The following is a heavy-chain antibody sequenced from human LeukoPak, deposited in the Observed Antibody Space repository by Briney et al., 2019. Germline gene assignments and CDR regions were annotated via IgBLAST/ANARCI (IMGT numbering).Heavy chain of an antibody. CDR1: GFTFSRYW. Sequence: GGSLRLSCAASGFTFSRYWMHWVRQAPGKGLVWVSRVNSDESSTTYADSVKGRFTISSDNAKNTLYLQMNSLGAEDTAAYYCARGNYYGMDVWGQGTTVIVSS. V-gene: IGHV3-74*03. CDR3: ARGNYYGMDV. J-gene: IGHJ6*02. D-gene: IGHD3-10*01. CDR2: VNSDESST.